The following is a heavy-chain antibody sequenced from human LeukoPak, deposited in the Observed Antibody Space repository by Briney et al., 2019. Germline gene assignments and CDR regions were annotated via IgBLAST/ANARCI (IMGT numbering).Heavy chain of an antibody. D-gene: IGHD5-18*01. Sequence: PSETLSLTCTVSGGSISSSSYYWGWIRQPPGKGLEWIGSIYYSGSTYYNPSLKSQVTISVDTSKSQFSLKLSSVTAADTVVYYCGRLKRIQLWFGFDYWGQGTLVTVSS. CDR1: GGSISSSSYY. V-gene: IGHV4-39*01. CDR2: IYYSGST. J-gene: IGHJ4*02. CDR3: GRLKRIQLWFGFDY.